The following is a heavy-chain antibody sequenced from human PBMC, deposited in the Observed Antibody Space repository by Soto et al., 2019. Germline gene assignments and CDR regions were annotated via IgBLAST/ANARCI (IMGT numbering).Heavy chain of an antibody. J-gene: IGHJ5*02. D-gene: IGHD2-15*01. CDR2: ITHTGGAT. V-gene: IGHV3-23*01. CDR1: VFNFGNFG. CDR3: ARNPRSDIVGVRTIVENWLDP. Sequence: PGWSRRLSFAASVFNFGNFGMSWVRQAPGKGLQWVSSITHTGGATYHTDSVKSRFIVSRDNSKNVMFLLMRGLGVDDTALYFCARNPRSDIVGVRTIVENWLDPWGRGSLVTVSS.